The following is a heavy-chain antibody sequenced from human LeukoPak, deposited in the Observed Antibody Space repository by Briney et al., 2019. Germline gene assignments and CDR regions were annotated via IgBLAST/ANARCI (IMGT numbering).Heavy chain of an antibody. D-gene: IGHD3-22*01. V-gene: IGHV1-2*02. Sequence: ASVKVSCKASGYTFTGYYMHWVRQAPGQGLEWMGWINPNSGGTNYAQKFQGRVTMTRDTSISTAYMELSRPRSDDTAVYYCAGPLQGSIAVVIGAPVNAFDIWGQGTMVTVSS. CDR2: INPNSGGT. CDR3: AGPLQGSIAVVIGAPVNAFDI. CDR1: GYTFTGYY. J-gene: IGHJ3*02.